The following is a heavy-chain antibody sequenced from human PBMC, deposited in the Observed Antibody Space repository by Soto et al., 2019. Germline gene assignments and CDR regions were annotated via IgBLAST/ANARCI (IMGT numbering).Heavy chain of an antibody. J-gene: IGHJ6*02. CDR3: ARDSKADTAMDA. CDR2: ISSSSYI. Sequence: PXGSLILSCAASGFTFSSYSMNWVRQAPGKGLEWVSSISSSSYIYYADSVKGRFTISRDNAKNSLYLQMNSLRAEDTAVYYCARDSKADTAMDAWGQGTTVTVSS. D-gene: IGHD5-18*01. CDR1: GFTFSSYS. V-gene: IGHV3-21*01.